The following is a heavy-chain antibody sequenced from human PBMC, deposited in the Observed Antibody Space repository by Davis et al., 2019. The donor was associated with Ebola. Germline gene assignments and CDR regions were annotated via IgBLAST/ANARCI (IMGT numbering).Heavy chain of an antibody. V-gene: IGHV1-69*13. CDR1: GGTFKTNT. J-gene: IGHJ3*02. D-gene: IGHD3-10*01. CDR3: ARDGLMLPGVIDGFDI. Sequence: SVTVSCKASGGTFKTNTINWVRQAPGQGLEWMGGLIPILGTPSYAQKFQGRLTIVADESTSTAFMELRGLRSDDTAVYFCARDGLMLPGVIDGFDIWGQGTKVTVSS. CDR2: LIPILGTP.